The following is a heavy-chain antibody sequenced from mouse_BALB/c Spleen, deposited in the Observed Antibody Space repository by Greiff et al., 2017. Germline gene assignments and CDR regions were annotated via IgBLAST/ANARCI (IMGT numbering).Heavy chain of an antibody. Sequence: VQLKESGGGLVQPAGSRKLSCAASGFTFSSFGMHWVRQAPEKGLEWVAYISSGSSTIYYADTVKGRFTISRDNPKNTLFLQMTSLRSEDTAMYYCARRGYYGYDDYAMDYWGQGTSVTVSS. CDR1: GFTFSSFG. J-gene: IGHJ4*01. V-gene: IGHV5-17*02. CDR3: ARRGYYGYDDYAMDY. D-gene: IGHD2-2*01. CDR2: ISSGSSTI.